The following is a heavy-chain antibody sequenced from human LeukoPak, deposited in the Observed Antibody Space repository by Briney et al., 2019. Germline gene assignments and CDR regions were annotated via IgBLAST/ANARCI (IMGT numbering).Heavy chain of an antibody. D-gene: IGHD3-10*01. Sequence: GGSLRLSCAASGFTFSSHSMNWVRQAPGKGLEWVSAISSSSTYTKYADSVKGRFTISRDNAKTSVYLQTDSLRAEDTAVYYCAKVGTGNQYGSGDFDLWGQGILSPSPQ. CDR2: ISSSSTYT. V-gene: IGHV3-21*01. J-gene: IGHJ4*02. CDR3: AKVGTGNQYGSGDFDL. CDR1: GFTFSSHS.